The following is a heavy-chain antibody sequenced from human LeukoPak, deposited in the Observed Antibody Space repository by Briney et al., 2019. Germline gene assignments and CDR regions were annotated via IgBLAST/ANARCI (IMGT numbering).Heavy chain of an antibody. Sequence: PSETLSLTCTVSGGSISSSSYYWGWIRQPPGKGLEWIGSIYYSGSTYYNPSLKSRVTISVDTSKNQFSLKLSSVTAADTAVYYCASLLGPLSYNFGFARDYWGQGTLVTVSS. J-gene: IGHJ4*01. CDR1: GGSISSSSYY. D-gene: IGHD5-18*01. V-gene: IGHV4-39*07. CDR3: ASLLGPLSYNFGFARDY. CDR2: IYYSGST.